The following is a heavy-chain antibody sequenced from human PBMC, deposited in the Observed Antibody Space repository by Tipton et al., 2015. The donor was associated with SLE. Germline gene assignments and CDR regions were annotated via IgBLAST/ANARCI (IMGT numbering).Heavy chain of an antibody. CDR2: IYHSGST. J-gene: IGHJ4*02. D-gene: IGHD6-6*01. CDR1: GGSVSSGSYY. V-gene: IGHV4-31*03. Sequence: TLSLTCSVSGGSVSSGSYYWSWIRQPAGKGLEWIGYIYHSGSTYYNPSLKSRVTISVDTSKNQFSLKLSSVTAADTAVYYCARSTYSSSSYFDYWGQGTLVTVSS. CDR3: ARSTYSSSSYFDY.